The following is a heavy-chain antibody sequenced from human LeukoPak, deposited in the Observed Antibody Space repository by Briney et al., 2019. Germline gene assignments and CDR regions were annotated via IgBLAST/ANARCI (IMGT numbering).Heavy chain of an antibody. CDR2: ISGSGGST. D-gene: IGHD1-1*01. CDR1: GFTFSSYA. V-gene: IGHV3-23*01. Sequence: GGSLRLSCAASGFTFSSYAMSWVRQAPGKGLEWVSGISGSGGSTYYADSVKGRFTISRGSSKNTLYLQMNSLRAEDTAVYYCARTSTSRDFGYWGQGTPVTVSS. J-gene: IGHJ4*02. CDR3: ARTSTSRDFGY.